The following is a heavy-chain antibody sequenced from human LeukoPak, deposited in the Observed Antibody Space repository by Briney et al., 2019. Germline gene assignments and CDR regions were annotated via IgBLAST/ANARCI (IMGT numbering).Heavy chain of an antibody. J-gene: IGHJ4*02. D-gene: IGHD1-1*01. CDR3: ARGTFVDWNPAGDRFDS. CDR1: GYDFLDNH. Sequence: ASVTVSCKASGYDFLDNHLRWVRRAPGQGLEWMGWVKPYGGDTHVAQKFHGRVTMTRDTSITTAFMELSRLTSDDTAVYFCARGTFVDWNPAGDRFDSWGQGTPVTVSS. CDR2: VKPYGGDT. V-gene: IGHV1-2*02.